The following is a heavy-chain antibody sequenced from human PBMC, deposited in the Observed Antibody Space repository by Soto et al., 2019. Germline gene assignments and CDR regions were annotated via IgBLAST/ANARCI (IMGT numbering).Heavy chain of an antibody. D-gene: IGHD5-18*01. V-gene: IGHV3-23*01. CDR3: AKSHVDTAMVRSAFDI. CDR1: GFTFSSYA. J-gene: IGHJ3*02. CDR2: ISGSGGST. Sequence: GGSLRLSCAASGFTFSSYAMSWVRQAPGKGLEWVSAISGSGGSTYYADSVKGRFTISRDNSKNTLYLQMNSLRAEDTAVYYCAKSHVDTAMVRSAFDIWGQGTMVTVSS.